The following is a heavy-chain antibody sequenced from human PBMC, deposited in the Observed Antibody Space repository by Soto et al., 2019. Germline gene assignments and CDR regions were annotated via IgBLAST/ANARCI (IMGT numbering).Heavy chain of an antibody. V-gene: IGHV3-9*02. CDR3: AKDTGPN. J-gene: IGHJ4*02. CDR2: ISWNSNTI. CDR1: GFKSVDYA. Sequence: PGGSLRLSCAASGFKSVDYAMHWVRQAPGKGLEWVSGISWNSNTIAYADSVKGRFTISRDNAKNSLYLQMNSLRAEDTAFYYCAKDTGPNWGQGTQVTVSS.